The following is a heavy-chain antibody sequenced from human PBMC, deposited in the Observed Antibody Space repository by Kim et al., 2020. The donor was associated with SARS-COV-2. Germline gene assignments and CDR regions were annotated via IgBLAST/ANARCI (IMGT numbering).Heavy chain of an antibody. Sequence: GGSLRLSCAASGFTFSSYAMNWVRQAPGKGLEWVSAISGSGGSTYYADSVKGRFTISRDNSKNTLYLQMNSLRAEDTAVYYCAKDGGVLRFLEWYTFSGGYYGMDVWGQGTTVTVSS. CDR3: AKDGGVLRFLEWYTFSGGYYGMDV. D-gene: IGHD3-3*01. CDR1: GFTFSSYA. CDR2: ISGSGGST. V-gene: IGHV3-23*01. J-gene: IGHJ6*02.